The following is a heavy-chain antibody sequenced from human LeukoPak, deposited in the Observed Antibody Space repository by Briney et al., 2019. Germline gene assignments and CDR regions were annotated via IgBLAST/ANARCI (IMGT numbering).Heavy chain of an antibody. J-gene: IGHJ4*02. CDR2: ISSSSFTI. CDR3: ARNSPGLGY. CDR1: GFTFRSYS. Sequence: PGGSLRLSCAASGFTFRSYSMNWVRQAPGKGLEWVSYISSSSFTIYYADSVKGRFTISRDNGKNSVYLQMNSLRTEDTAVYYCARNSPGLGYWGQGTLVTVSS. D-gene: IGHD2/OR15-2a*01. V-gene: IGHV3-48*01.